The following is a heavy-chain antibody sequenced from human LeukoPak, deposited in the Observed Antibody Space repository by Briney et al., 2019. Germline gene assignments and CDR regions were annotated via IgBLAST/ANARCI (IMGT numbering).Heavy chain of an antibody. V-gene: IGHV3-48*03. CDR3: AKDIWGGATPFVY. J-gene: IGHJ4*02. Sequence: HSGGSLRLSCVGSGFTFGTYEMGWVRQAPGKGLEWISYIGHDGATTYYADSVNGRFTVSRDNAKDSLFLQMDSLRVEDTAVYFCAKDIWGGATPFVYWGQGTLVTVSS. D-gene: IGHD1-26*01. CDR2: IGHDGATT. CDR1: GFTFGTYE.